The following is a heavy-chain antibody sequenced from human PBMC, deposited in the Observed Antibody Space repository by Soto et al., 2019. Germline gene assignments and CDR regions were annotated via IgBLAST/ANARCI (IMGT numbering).Heavy chain of an antibody. CDR3: ARDPSGYRAFDI. D-gene: IGHD5-18*01. J-gene: IGHJ3*02. V-gene: IGHV4-59*01. CDR2: IYYSGST. CDR1: VGSISSYY. Sequence: SETLSLTCTVSVGSISSYYWSWIRQPPGKGLEWIGYIYYSGSTNYNPSLKSRVTISVDTPKNQFSLKLSSVTAADTAVYYCARDPSGYRAFDIWGQGTMVT.